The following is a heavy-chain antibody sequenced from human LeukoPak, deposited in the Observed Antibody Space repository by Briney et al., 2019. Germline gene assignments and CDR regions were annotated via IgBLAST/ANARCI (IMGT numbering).Heavy chain of an antibody. Sequence: SETLSLTCTVSGGSLSSYYWSWIRQPPGKGLEWIGYIYYSGSTNYNPSLTSRVTISVDTSKNQFSLKLSSVTAADTAVYYCARSVEGYCSGDNCYYYYYYMDVWGKGTTVTVSS. CDR3: ARSVEGYCSGDNCYYYYYYMDV. CDR1: GGSLSSYY. V-gene: IGHV4-59*01. CDR2: IYYSGST. D-gene: IGHD2-15*01. J-gene: IGHJ6*03.